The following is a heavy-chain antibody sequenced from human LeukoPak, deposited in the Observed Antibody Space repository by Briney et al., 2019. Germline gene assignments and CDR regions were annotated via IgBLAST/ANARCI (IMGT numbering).Heavy chain of an antibody. CDR3: ARWRVAVAGWYFNL. D-gene: IGHD6-19*01. CDR2: INHSGST. CDR1: GGSFSGYY. J-gene: IGHJ2*01. V-gene: IGHV4-34*01. Sequence: KPSETLSLTCAVYGGSFSGYYWSWIRQPPGKGLEWIGEINHSGSTNYNPSLKSRVTISVDTSKNQFSLKLSSVTAADTAVYYCARWRVAVAGWYFNLWGRGTLVTVSS.